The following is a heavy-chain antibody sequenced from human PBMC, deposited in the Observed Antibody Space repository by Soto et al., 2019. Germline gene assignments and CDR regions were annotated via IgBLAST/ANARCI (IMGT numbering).Heavy chain of an antibody. V-gene: IGHV3-9*01. D-gene: IGHD3-16*02. CDR3: AKERSDRFRAFDI. Sequence: EVQLVESGGGLVQPGRSLRLSCAASGFTFDDYAMHWVRQAPGKGLEWVSGISWNSGSIGYGDSVKGRFTISRDNAGNSLYLQMNSLRIEDTALYYCAKERSDRFRAFDIWGKGALVTVSS. J-gene: IGHJ3*02. CDR1: GFTFDDYA. CDR2: ISWNSGSI.